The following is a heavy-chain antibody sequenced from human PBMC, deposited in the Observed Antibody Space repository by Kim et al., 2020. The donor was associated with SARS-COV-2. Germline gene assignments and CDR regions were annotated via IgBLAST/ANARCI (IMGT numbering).Heavy chain of an antibody. D-gene: IGHD5-18*01. Sequence: TNYNPSLKSRVTISVDTSKNQFSLKLSSVTAADTAVYYCASTRYSYGIDYWGQGTLVTVSS. CDR2: T. V-gene: IGHV4-34*01. CDR3: ASTRYSYGIDY. J-gene: IGHJ4*02.